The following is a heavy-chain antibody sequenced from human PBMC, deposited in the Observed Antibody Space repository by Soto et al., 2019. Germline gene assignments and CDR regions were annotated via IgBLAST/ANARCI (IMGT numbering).Heavy chain of an antibody. J-gene: IGHJ4*02. CDR2: ISGSGATI. CDR3: ARDKGAYYDFWSGYFDY. V-gene: IGHV3-11*04. D-gene: IGHD3-3*01. Sequence: PGGSLRLSCVGTGFTFSDYYMTWVRQAPGKGLEWVSYISGSGATIYYADSVKGRFTISRDNSKNTLYLQMNSLRAEDTAVYYCARDKGAYYDFWSGYFDYWGQGTLVTVSS. CDR1: GFTFSDYY.